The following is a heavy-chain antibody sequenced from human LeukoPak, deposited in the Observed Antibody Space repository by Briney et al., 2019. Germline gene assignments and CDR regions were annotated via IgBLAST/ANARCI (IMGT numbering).Heavy chain of an antibody. Sequence: PGGSLRLSCAASGFTFSKYWMSWVRQAPGKGLEWVANINEDGSAQYYVGSVRGRFTISRDNAKNSLYLQMNSLRVEDTAVYYCASDSFSISAQSTVNFGYWGQGILVTASS. CDR3: ASDSFSISAQSTVNFGY. V-gene: IGHV3-7*01. CDR2: INEDGSAQ. J-gene: IGHJ4*02. D-gene: IGHD2-21*01. CDR1: GFTFSKYW.